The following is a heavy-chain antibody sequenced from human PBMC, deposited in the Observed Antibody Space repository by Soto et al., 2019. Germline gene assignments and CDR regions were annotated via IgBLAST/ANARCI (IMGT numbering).Heavy chain of an antibody. CDR2: INPDSGRT. CDR3: ATLSGSWGAFDL. CDR1: GYTFTGFH. V-gene: IGHV1-2*04. J-gene: IGHJ3*01. D-gene: IGHD1-26*01. Sequence: QVQLVQSGAEVKEPGASVKVSCKASGYTFTGFHLYWMRQAPGQGLEWMGWINPDSGRTNYAQKFQDWVTLTRDTAITTAYMQLSRLTFDDTAVYYCATLSGSWGAFDLWGQGTMVTVSS.